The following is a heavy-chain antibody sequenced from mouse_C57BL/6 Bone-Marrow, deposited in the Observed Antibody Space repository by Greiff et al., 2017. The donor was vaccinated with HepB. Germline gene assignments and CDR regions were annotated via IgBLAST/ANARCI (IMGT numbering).Heavy chain of an antibody. J-gene: IGHJ3*01. D-gene: IGHD2-3*01. CDR2: IYPGDGDT. V-gene: IGHV1-82*01. CDR3: ARSAYDGYYRAWFAY. CDR1: GYAFSSSW. Sequence: QVQLQQSGPELVKPGASVKISCKASGYAFSSSWMNWVKQRPGKGLESIGRIYPGDGDTNYNGKFKGKATLTADKSSSTAYMQLSSLTSEDSAVYFCARSAYDGYYRAWFAYWGQGTLVTVSA.